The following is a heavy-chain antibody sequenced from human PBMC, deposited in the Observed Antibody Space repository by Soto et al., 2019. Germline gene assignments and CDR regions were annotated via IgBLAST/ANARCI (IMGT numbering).Heavy chain of an antibody. D-gene: IGHD4-17*01. CDR3: AHRLYLRYYFDY. Sequence: QITLKESGPTLVKPTQTLTLTCTFSGFSLSTSGVGVGWIRQPPGKALEWLALIYWDDDKRYSPSLKSRLTITKDTPKNQVVLTMTNIDPVDTATYYCAHRLYLRYYFDYWGQGTLVTVSS. CDR2: IYWDDDK. J-gene: IGHJ4*02. V-gene: IGHV2-5*02. CDR1: GFSLSTSGVG.